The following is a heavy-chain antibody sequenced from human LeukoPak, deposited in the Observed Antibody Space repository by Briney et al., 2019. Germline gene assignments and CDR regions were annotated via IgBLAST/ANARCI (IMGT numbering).Heavy chain of an antibody. J-gene: IGHJ3*02. D-gene: IGHD3-22*01. V-gene: IGHV3-53*01. Sequence: GGSLRLSCAASGFTVSSNYVNWVRQAPGKGLEWVSLIYSGGSTYYADSVKGRFTISRDNSKNTLYLQMNSLRAEDTAVYYCARIHSLYYYDSSGYGAFDIWGQGTMVTVSS. CDR2: IYSGGST. CDR1: GFTVSSNY. CDR3: ARIHSLYYYDSSGYGAFDI.